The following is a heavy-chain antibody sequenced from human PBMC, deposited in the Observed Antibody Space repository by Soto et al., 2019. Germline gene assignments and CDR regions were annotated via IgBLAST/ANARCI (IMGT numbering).Heavy chain of an antibody. V-gene: IGHV1-69*13. CDR2: IIPIFGTA. CDR3: ARDEHIAAAGDNWFDP. J-gene: IGHJ5*02. Sequence: SVKVSCKASGGTFSSYAISWVRQAPGQGLEWMGGIIPIFGTANYAQKFQGRVTITADESTSTAYMELSSLRSEDTAVYYCARDEHIAAAGDNWFDPWGQGTLVTVSS. D-gene: IGHD6-13*01. CDR1: GGTFSSYA.